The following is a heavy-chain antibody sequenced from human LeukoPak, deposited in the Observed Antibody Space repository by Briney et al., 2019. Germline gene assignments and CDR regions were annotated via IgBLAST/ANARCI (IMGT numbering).Heavy chain of an antibody. Sequence: PGGSLRLSCAASGFTFDDYAMHWVRQAPGKGLEWVSLISGDGGSTYYADSVKGRFTISRDNAKNSLYLQMNSLTAEDTAVYYCARRFCTTTSCSPFYFDYWGQGTLVTVSS. CDR2: ISGDGGST. CDR1: GFTFDDYA. D-gene: IGHD2-2*01. J-gene: IGHJ4*02. V-gene: IGHV3-43*02. CDR3: ARRFCTTTSCSPFYFDY.